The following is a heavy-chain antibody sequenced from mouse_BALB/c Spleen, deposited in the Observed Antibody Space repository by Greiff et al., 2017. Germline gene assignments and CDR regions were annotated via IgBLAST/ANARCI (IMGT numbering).Heavy chain of an antibody. J-gene: IGHJ2*01. CDR3: ARGGVIHYYGSFDY. D-gene: IGHD1-2*01. CDR2: IYPYNGGT. CDR1: GYTFTDYN. V-gene: IGHV1S29*02. Sequence: VQLKESGPELVKPGASVKISCKASGYTFTDYNMHWVKQSHGKSLEWIGYIYPYNGGTGYNQKFKSKATLTVDNSSSTAYMELRSLTSEDSAVYYCARGGVIHYYGSFDYWGQGTTLTVSS.